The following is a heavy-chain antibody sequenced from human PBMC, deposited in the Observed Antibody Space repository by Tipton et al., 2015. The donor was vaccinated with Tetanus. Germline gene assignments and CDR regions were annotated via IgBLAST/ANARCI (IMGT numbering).Heavy chain of an antibody. J-gene: IGHJ5*01. CDR1: GDSISSGGYY. CDR2: IFSGGTT. CDR3: ARDRHPYRISGAFRGNDALDI. D-gene: IGHD1-26*01. V-gene: IGHV4-31*03. Sequence: TLSLTCTVAGDSISSGGYYWNWVRQNPGKGLEWLGYIFSGGTTFYNPSINGRVYMSLDNSKNLFALRLASVTAADTAVYYCARDRHPYRISGAFRGNDALDIWGPGALVTVSS.